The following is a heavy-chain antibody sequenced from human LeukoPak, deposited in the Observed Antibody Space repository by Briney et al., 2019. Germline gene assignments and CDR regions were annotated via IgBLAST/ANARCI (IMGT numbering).Heavy chain of an antibody. CDR3: ARDTRVRSFTTYAFDI. CDR1: GYTFTSYY. CDR2: INPSGGST. D-gene: IGHD1-26*01. J-gene: IGHJ3*02. Sequence: ASVKVSCKASGYTFTSYYMHWVRQAPGQGLEWMGIINPSGGSTSYAQKFQGRVTMTRDTSTSTVYMELSSLRSEDTAVYYCARDTRVRSFTTYAFDIWGQGTMVTVSS. V-gene: IGHV1-46*01.